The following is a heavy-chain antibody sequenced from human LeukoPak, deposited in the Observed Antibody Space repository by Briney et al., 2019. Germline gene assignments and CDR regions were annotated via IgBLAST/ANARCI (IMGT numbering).Heavy chain of an antibody. CDR2: ISAGGAST. D-gene: IGHD3-16*01. V-gene: IGHV3-23*01. CDR3: AKAGYDYVWGSYFSDY. CDR1: GFTFSSYA. J-gene: IGHJ4*02. Sequence: GGSLRLSCAASGFTFSSYAMSWVRQAPGKGLEWVSTISAGGASTYYADSAKGRFTISRDNSKNTLYLQMNSLRAEDTAVYYCAKAGYDYVWGSYFSDYWGQGTLVTVSS.